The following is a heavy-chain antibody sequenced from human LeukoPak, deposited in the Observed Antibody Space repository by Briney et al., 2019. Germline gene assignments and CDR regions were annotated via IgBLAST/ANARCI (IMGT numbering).Heavy chain of an antibody. D-gene: IGHD6-19*01. J-gene: IGHJ6*02. CDR1: GYTFTSYY. Sequence: ASVKVSCKASGYTFTSYYMHWVRQAPGQGLEWMGIINPSGGSTSYAQKFQGRVTMTRDTSTSTVYMELSSLRSEDTAVYYCARGHSSGWYPDYYSGMDVWGQGTTVTVSS. V-gene: IGHV1-46*01. CDR2: INPSGGST. CDR3: ARGHSSGWYPDYYSGMDV.